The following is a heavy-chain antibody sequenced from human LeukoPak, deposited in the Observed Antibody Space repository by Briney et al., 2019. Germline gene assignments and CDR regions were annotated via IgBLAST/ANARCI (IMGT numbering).Heavy chain of an antibody. Sequence: GGSLRLSCDASGITFSNYAMNWVRQAPGKGLEWVSLIYSGGSTNYVDSVKGRFTISRDNSRNTLYLQMNSLRAEDTAVYYCARDGGGTYSLAFDIWGQGTMVTVSS. CDR2: IYSGGST. D-gene: IGHD1-26*01. CDR3: ARDGGGTYSLAFDI. CDR1: GITFSNYA. V-gene: IGHV3-53*01. J-gene: IGHJ3*02.